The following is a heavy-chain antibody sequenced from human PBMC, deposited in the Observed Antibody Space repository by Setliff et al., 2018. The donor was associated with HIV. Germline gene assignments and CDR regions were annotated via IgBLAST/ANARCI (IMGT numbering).Heavy chain of an antibody. Sequence: EASVKVSCKASGYTFISYDINWVRQATGQGLEWVGWMNPNSGHTGYAQKFQGRVTMTRNTSISTAYMELSILRSEDTAVYYCARVGLRGYYFDFWGQGTLVTVSS. CDR3: ARVGLRGYYFDF. CDR2: MNPNSGHT. CDR1: GYTFISYD. J-gene: IGHJ4*02. D-gene: IGHD3-10*01. V-gene: IGHV1-8*02.